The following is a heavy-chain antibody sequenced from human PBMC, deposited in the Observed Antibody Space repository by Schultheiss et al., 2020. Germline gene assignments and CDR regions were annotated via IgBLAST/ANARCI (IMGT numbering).Heavy chain of an antibody. CDR1: GGSFSGYY. CDR2: INHSGST. V-gene: IGHV4-34*01. Sequence: SQTLSLTCAVYGGSFSGYYWSWIRQPPGKGLEWIGEINHSGSTNYNPSLKSRVTISVDTSKNQFSLKLSSVTAADTAVYYCARKYYDFWSGYFLDYYYGMDVWGQGTTVTVSS. CDR3: ARKYYDFWSGYFLDYYYGMDV. D-gene: IGHD3-3*01. J-gene: IGHJ6*02.